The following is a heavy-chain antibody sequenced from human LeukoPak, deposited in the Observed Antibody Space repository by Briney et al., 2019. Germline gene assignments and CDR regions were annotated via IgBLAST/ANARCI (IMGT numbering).Heavy chain of an antibody. CDR1: GGSISSYY. CDR2: IYYSGST. CDR3: ARGTYHDFWSGYSDAFDI. D-gene: IGHD3-3*01. Sequence: PSETLSLTCTVSGGSISSYYWSWIRQPPGKGLEWIGYIYYSGSTNYNPSLKSRVTISVDTSKNQFSLKLSSVTAADTAVYYCARGTYHDFWSGYSDAFDIWGQGTMVTVSS. J-gene: IGHJ3*02. V-gene: IGHV4-59*01.